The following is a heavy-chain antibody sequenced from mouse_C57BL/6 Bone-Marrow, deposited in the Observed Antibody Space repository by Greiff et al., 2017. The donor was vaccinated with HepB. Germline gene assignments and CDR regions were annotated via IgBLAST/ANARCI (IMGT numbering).Heavy chain of an antibody. J-gene: IGHJ2*01. Sequence: EVKLEESGGGLVKPGGSLKLSCAASGFTFSDYGMHWVRQAPEKGLEWVAYISSGSSTIYYADTVKGRFTISRDNAKNTLFLQMTSLRSEDTAMYYCAREVSYYFDYWGQGTTLTVSS. CDR3: AREVSYYFDY. V-gene: IGHV5-17*01. CDR2: ISSGSSTI. CDR1: GFTFSDYG.